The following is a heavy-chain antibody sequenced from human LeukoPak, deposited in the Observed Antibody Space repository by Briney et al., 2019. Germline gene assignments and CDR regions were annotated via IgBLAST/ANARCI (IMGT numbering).Heavy chain of an antibody. CDR2: ISNSGGST. CDR1: GFTFSSYA. CDR3: AKGRYSSSSVYYFDY. D-gene: IGHD6-6*01. J-gene: IGHJ4*02. V-gene: IGHV3-23*01. Sequence: PGGSLRLSCAASGFTFSSYAMSWVRQAPGKGLEWVSAISNSGGSTYYADSVKGRFTISRDNSKSTLSLQMNSLRAEDTAVYYCAKGRYSSSSVYYFDYWGQGTLVTVSS.